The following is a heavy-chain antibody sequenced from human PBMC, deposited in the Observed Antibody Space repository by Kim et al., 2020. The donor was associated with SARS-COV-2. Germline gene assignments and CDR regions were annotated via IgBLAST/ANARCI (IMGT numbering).Heavy chain of an antibody. CDR2: INHSGST. V-gene: IGHV4-34*01. J-gene: IGHJ6*01. D-gene: IGHD2-2*01. CDR3: ASPYCSSTSCYYYYGMDV. Sequence: SETLSLTCAVYGGSFSGYYWSWIRQPPGKGLEWIGEINHSGSTNYNPSLKSRVTISVDTSKNQFSLKLSSVTAADTAVYYCASPYCSSTSCYYYYGMDV. CDR1: GGSFSGYY.